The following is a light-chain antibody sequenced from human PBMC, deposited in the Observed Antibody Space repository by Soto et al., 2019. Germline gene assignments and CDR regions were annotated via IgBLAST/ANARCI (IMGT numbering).Light chain of an antibody. Sequence: QSVLAQPASVSGSPGQSITISCTGTSRDIGNYNYVSWYQHHPGKASKLMIYEVTSRPSGVSDRFSGSKSGMTASLTISGLQPEDEADYFCASYRSANTLVVFGTGTKVTVL. CDR2: EVT. J-gene: IGLJ1*01. V-gene: IGLV2-14*01. CDR3: ASYRSANTLVV. CDR1: SRDIGNYNY.